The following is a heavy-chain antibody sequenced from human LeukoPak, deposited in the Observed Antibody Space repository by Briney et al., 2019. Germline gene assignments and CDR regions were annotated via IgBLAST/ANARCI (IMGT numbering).Heavy chain of an antibody. CDR2: IYGGDSDT. D-gene: IGHD6-13*01. Sequence: GESLKISCKGSGFSFTGHWIGWVRQLPGKSLEWMGIIYGGDSDTRYSPSFQGQVTISADKSITTAYLQWSSLKTSDTAMYYCARPPAAADTLSNWYFDLWGRGTLVTVSS. CDR3: ARPPAAADTLSNWYFDL. J-gene: IGHJ2*01. CDR1: GFSFTGHW. V-gene: IGHV5-51*01.